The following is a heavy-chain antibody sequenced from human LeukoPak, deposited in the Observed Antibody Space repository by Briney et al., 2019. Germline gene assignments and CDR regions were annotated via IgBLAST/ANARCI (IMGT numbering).Heavy chain of an antibody. CDR2: ISTYNGKT. CDR1: GYTFTRYG. D-gene: IGHD1-1*01. J-gene: IGHJ5*02. CDR3: ARDFSNFSYGTWFDP. V-gene: IGHV1-18*01. Sequence: ASVKVSCKASGYTFTRYGITWVRQAPGQGLEWMGWISTYNGKTNYAQKVQDRVTMTTDTSTSTVYLELRSLRSDDTALYFCARDFSNFSYGTWFDPWGQRTLVTVSS.